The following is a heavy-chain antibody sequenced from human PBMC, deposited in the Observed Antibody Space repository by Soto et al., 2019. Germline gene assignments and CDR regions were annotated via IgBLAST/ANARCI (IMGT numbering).Heavy chain of an antibody. CDR2: ISAYNGNT. D-gene: IGHD6-13*01. CDR1: GYTFTSYG. V-gene: IGHV1-18*01. J-gene: IGHJ3*02. Sequence: QVQLVQSGAEVKKPGASVKVSCKASGYTFTSYGISWVRQAPGQGLEWMGWISAYNGNTNYAQKLQGRVTMTTDTSTSTAYMELRSLRSDDTAVYYCGRPLWKQLDPDDAFDIWGQGTMVTVSS. CDR3: GRPLWKQLDPDDAFDI.